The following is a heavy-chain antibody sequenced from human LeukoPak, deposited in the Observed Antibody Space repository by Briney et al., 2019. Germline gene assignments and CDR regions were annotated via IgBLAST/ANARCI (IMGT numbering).Heavy chain of an antibody. CDR3: AREVEGSWPYFDY. CDR2: IYYSGST. CDR1: GGSISSYY. Sequence: SETLSLTCTVSGGSISSYYWSWIRQPPGKGLEWTGYIYYSGSTNYNPSPKSRVTISVDTSKNQFSLKLSSVTAADTAVYYCAREVEGSWPYFDYWGQGTLVTVSS. D-gene: IGHD6-13*01. J-gene: IGHJ4*02. V-gene: IGHV4-59*01.